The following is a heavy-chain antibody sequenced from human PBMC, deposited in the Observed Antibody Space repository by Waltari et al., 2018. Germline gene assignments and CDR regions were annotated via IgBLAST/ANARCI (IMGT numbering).Heavy chain of an antibody. Sequence: EVQLVQSGAEVKKPGESLKISCKVSGYKFTNYWSGGVRQVPGKGLGWMGTIYPGYSDTRYSPSFQGLVTISVDKSTNTAYLQWSSLKASDTAMYYCARPHSGSYVGAFDMWGQGTKVTVSS. D-gene: IGHD1-26*01. J-gene: IGHJ3*02. V-gene: IGHV5-51*01. CDR1: GYKFTNYW. CDR3: ARPHSGSYVGAFDM. CDR2: IYPGYSDT.